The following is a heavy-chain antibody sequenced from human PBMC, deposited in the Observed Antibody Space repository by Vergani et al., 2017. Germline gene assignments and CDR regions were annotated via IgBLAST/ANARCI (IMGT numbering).Heavy chain of an antibody. CDR3: ASLPMGVRYFDWFPDY. CDR2: IYYSGST. V-gene: IGHV4-39*01. Sequence: QLQLQESGPGLVKPSETLSLTCTVSGGSISSSSYYWGWIRQPPGKGLEWIGSIYYSGSTYYNPSLKSRVTISVDTSKNQFSLKLSSLTAADTAVYYCASLPMGVRYFDWFPDYWGQGTLVTVSS. D-gene: IGHD3-9*01. CDR1: GGSISSSSYY. J-gene: IGHJ4*02.